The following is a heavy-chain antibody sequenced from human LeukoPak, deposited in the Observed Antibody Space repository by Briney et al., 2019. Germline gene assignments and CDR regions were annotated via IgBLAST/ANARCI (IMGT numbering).Heavy chain of an antibody. CDR1: GDSVSSNRAT. D-gene: IGHD4-11*01. Sequence: SQTLSLTCAISGDSVSSNRATWNWIRQSPSRGLEWLGRTYYRSKWYNDYAASVKSRITINPDTSKNQFSLQLNSVTPEDTAVYYCARGFPSNPVAFDIWGQGTMVTVSS. CDR3: ARGFPSNPVAFDI. V-gene: IGHV6-1*01. CDR2: TYYRSKWYN. J-gene: IGHJ3*02.